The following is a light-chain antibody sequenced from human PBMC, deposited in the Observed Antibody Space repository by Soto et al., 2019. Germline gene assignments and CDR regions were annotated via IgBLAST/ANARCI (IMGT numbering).Light chain of an antibody. Sequence: QSALTQPRSVSGSPGQSVTISCTGSSSDVGGYNYVSWYQHHPGKAPKLMILDVNKRPSGVPDRFSGSKSGNTASLTISGLQAEDEADYYCCSSAGRNIFEVIFGGGTKLTVL. V-gene: IGLV2-11*01. CDR3: CSSAGRNIFEVI. CDR1: SSDVGGYNY. J-gene: IGLJ2*01. CDR2: DVN.